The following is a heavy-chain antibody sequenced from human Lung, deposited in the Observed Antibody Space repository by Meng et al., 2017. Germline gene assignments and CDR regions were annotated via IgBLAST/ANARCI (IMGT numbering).Heavy chain of an antibody. V-gene: IGHV3-15*01. CDR2: IKSKPDDETK. CDR1: RFNFRYAC. CDR3: GGHIDY. J-gene: IGHJ4*02. D-gene: IGHD2-15*01. Sequence: GGTGAGSLRLRACIRSGCEVTRFNFRYACMTSARGVPWKRLEWVGRIKSKPDDETKDYAALVKGRFTISRDDSRNTVYLQMNSMKSEDTAVYYCGGHIDYWGQGTLVTVSS.